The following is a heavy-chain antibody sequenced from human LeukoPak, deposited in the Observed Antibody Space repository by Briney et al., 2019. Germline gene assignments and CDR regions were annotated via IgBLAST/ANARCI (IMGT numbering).Heavy chain of an antibody. J-gene: IGHJ4*02. CDR3: ERTPWLYFDY. CDR2: IYYSGST. V-gene: IGHV4-39*07. CDR1: GGSISSSSYY. D-gene: IGHD5-12*01. Sequence: PSETLSLTCTVSGGSISSSSYYWGWIRQPPGKGLEWIGSIYYSGSTYYNPSLKSRVTISVDTSKNQFSLKLSSVTAADTAVYYCERTPWLYFDYWGQGTLVTVSS.